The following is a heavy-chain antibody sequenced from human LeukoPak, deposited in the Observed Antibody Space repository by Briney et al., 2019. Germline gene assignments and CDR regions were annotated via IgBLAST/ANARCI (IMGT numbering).Heavy chain of an antibody. V-gene: IGHV4-39*01. D-gene: IGHD4-23*01. CDR1: GGSISSRPYD. CDR2: ISFSGST. J-gene: IGHJ4*02. CDR3: ARHLPHGGGNKRGFDY. Sequence: SETLSLTCTVSGGSISSRPYDWGWIRRPPGKGLEYIGSISFSGSTYYNPSLQSRVTISVDASKNQFSLKLGSVTAADAAVYYCARHLPHGGGNKRGFDYWGQGTLVTVSS.